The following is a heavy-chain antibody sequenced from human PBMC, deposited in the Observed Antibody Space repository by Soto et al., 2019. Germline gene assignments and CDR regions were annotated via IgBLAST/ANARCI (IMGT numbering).Heavy chain of an antibody. CDR2: IYYSGST. CDR3: ASSNIAAAGFYYYGMDV. V-gene: IGHV4-59*01. CDR1: GGSISSYY. Sequence: SDTLSLTCTVSGGSISSYYWSWIRQAPGEGLEWIGYIYYSGSTNYNPSLKSRVTISVDTSKNQFSLKLSSVTAADTAVYYCASSNIAAAGFYYYGMDVWGRGTTVT. D-gene: IGHD6-13*01. J-gene: IGHJ6*02.